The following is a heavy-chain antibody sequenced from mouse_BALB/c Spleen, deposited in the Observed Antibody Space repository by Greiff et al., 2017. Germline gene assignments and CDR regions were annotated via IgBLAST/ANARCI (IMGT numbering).Heavy chain of an antibody. Sequence: EVKLVESGGGLVQPGGSLKLSCAASGFTFSSYTMSWVRQTPEKRLEWVAYISNGGSYTYYPDSVKGRFTISRDNAKNTLYLQMSSLKSEDTAMYYCTRLWDVGYWGQGTTLTVSS. CDR2: ISNGGSYT. V-gene: IGHV5-6-4*01. D-gene: IGHD4-1*01. J-gene: IGHJ2*01. CDR1: GFTFSSYT. CDR3: TRLWDVGY.